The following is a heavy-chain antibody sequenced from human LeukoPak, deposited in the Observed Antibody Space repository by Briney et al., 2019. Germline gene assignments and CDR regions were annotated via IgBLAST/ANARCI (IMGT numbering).Heavy chain of an antibody. V-gene: IGHV4-59*01. CDR1: GDSISSYY. D-gene: IGHD2-15*01. CDR2: IYYSGST. CDR3: ARERCSGGSCYLGGVLRGYFDS. Sequence: SETPSLTCTVSGDSISSYYWSWIRQPPGKGLEWIGYIYYSGSTNYNPSLKSRVTISVDTSKNQFSLKLSSVTAADTAVYYCARERCSGGSCYLGGVLRGYFDSWGQGTLVTVSS. J-gene: IGHJ4*02.